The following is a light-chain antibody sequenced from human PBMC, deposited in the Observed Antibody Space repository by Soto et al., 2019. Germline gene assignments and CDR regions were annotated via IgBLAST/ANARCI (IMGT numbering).Light chain of an antibody. CDR1: QSVGRNY. J-gene: IGKJ4*01. CDR2: GAS. V-gene: IGKV3-20*01. CDR3: QQYASSPLT. Sequence: EIVLTQSPGTLSLSPGERATLSCRASQSVGRNYLAWYQQKAGQAPRLLIHGASSRPTGIPDTFSGSGSGTDFTLTISRLEPEDFAVYYCQQYASSPLTFGGGTKVEIK.